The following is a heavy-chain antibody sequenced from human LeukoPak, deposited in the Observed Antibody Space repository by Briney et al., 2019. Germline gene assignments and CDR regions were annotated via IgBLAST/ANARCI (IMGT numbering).Heavy chain of an antibody. CDR1: GGSISSSSYY. V-gene: IGHV4-39*07. D-gene: IGHD1-26*01. J-gene: IGHJ4*02. Sequence: SETLSLTCTVSGGSISSSSYYWSWIRQPPGKGLEWIGEINHSGSTNYNPSLKSRVTISVDTSKNQFSLKLSSVTAADTAVYYCARAPHGATFDYWGQGTLVTVSS. CDR3: ARAPHGATFDY. CDR2: INHSGST.